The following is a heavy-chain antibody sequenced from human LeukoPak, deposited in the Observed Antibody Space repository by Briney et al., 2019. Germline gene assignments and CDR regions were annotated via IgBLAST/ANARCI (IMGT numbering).Heavy chain of an antibody. Sequence: GGSLRLSCAASGFTFSSYSMTWVRQAPGKGLEWVSSISSSSSYIYYADSVKGRFTISRHNSKNTLYLQMNSLRAEDTAVYYCARVYKYDFWSGYTFDYWGQGTLVTVSS. V-gene: IGHV3-21*04. CDR1: GFTFSSYS. J-gene: IGHJ4*02. CDR2: ISSSSSYI. D-gene: IGHD3-3*01. CDR3: ARVYKYDFWSGYTFDY.